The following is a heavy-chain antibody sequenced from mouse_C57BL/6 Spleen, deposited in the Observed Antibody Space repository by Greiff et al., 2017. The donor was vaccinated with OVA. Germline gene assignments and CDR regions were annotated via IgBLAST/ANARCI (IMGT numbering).Heavy chain of an antibody. Sequence: VQLQQSGPELVKPGASVKIPCKASGYTFTDYNMDWVKQSHGKSLEWIGDINPNNGGTIYNQKFKGKATLTVDKSSSTAYMELRSLTSEDTAVYYCARLDDGYSFDYWGQGTTLTVSS. V-gene: IGHV1-18*01. D-gene: IGHD2-3*01. CDR3: ARLDDGYSFDY. J-gene: IGHJ2*01. CDR2: INPNNGGT. CDR1: GYTFTDYN.